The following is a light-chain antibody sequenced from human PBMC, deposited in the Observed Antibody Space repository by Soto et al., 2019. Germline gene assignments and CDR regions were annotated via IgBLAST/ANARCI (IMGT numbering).Light chain of an antibody. V-gene: IGKV1-9*01. CDR1: PAIFNY. J-gene: IGKJ2*01. CDR2: GAP. Sequence: DIQLTQSPIFLQAPVENRVTIACRAIPAIFNYLAWYQQKPGKPPNLLIFGAPTLQSGVPSRFSGSGSGTEFTLTISSLQPEDFATYYCQQLNSHPRTFGEGTKLEIK. CDR3: QQLNSHPRT.